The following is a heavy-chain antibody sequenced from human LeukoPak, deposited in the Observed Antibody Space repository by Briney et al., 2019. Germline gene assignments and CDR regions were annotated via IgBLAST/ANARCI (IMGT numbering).Heavy chain of an antibody. CDR2: IYTTGST. CDR3: ARRQDGHDY. Sequence: SETLSLTCTASGVSIANTFYYWNWLRQPAGKGLEWIGRIYTTGSTDYNPSLKGRVTISLDTARNQFSLKLSSVTAADTAVYYCARRQDGHDYWGQGTLVTVSS. J-gene: IGHJ4*02. CDR1: GVSIANTFYY. V-gene: IGHV4-61*02.